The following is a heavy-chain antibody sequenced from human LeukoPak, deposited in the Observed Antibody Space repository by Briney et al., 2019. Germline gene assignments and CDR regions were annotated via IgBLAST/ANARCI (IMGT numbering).Heavy chain of an antibody. CDR2: IYYSGST. J-gene: IGHJ6*02. V-gene: IGHV4-30-4*01. CDR3: ARSGFLRGMDV. D-gene: IGHD3-3*01. Sequence: PSQTLSLTCTVSGGSISSGDYYWSWIRQPPGKGLEWIGYIYYSGSTYYNPSPKSRVTISVDTSKNQFSLKLSSVTAADTAVYYCARSGFLRGMDVWGQGTTVTVSS. CDR1: GGSISSGDYY.